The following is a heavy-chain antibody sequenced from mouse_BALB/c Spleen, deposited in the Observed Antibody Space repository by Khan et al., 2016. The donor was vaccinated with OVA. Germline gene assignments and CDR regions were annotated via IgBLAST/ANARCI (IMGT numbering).Heavy chain of an antibody. CDR3: ARGDYGYGFAY. V-gene: IGHV7-3*02. CDR2: IRKKASGYTT. Sequence: EGERVESGGGLVEPGGSLRLSCATSGFTFSDYYMSWVRQPPGKALEWLGFIRKKASGYTTEYSASVKGRFTISRDNSQSILYLQMNSLRAEDSATYYCARGDYGYGFAYWGQGTLVTVSA. D-gene: IGHD1-2*01. CDR1: GFTFSDYY. J-gene: IGHJ3*01.